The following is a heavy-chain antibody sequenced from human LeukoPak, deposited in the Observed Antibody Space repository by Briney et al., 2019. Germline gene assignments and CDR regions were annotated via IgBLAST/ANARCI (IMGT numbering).Heavy chain of an antibody. CDR2: ISSSGSTI. CDR3: AAVTYYYDSSGYSPPDY. D-gene: IGHD3-22*01. V-gene: IGHV3-48*03. Sequence: PGGSLRLSCAASGFTFSSYEMNWVRQAPGKGLEWVSYISSSGSTIYYADSVKGRFTISRDNAKNSLYLQMNSLRAEDTAVYYCAAVTYYYDSSGYSPPDYWGQGTLVTVSS. CDR1: GFTFSSYE. J-gene: IGHJ4*02.